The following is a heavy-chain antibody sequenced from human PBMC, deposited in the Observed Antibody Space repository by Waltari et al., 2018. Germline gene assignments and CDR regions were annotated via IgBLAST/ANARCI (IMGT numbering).Heavy chain of an antibody. V-gene: IGHV3-21*02. CDR3: AGGYSSYYGMDV. Sequence: EVQLVESGGGLVKPGGSLRLSCAASGFTFNTYTMNWVRQAPGTGLEWVASISSTSSDIDDADSVKGRFTISRDNAKSSLYLQLNSLRAEDTAVYYCAGGYSSYYGMDVWGQGTTVTVSS. J-gene: IGHJ6*02. CDR2: ISSTSSDI. CDR1: GFTFNTYT. D-gene: IGHD6-13*01.